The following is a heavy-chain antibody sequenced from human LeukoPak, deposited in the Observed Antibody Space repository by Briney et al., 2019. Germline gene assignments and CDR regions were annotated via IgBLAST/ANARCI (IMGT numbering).Heavy chain of an antibody. CDR2: IYYSGTT. J-gene: IGHJ5*02. CDR1: GDSISTTSYF. D-gene: IGHD6-19*01. CDR3: ARVYSSTHNWFDT. Sequence: SETLSLTCTVSGDSISTTSYFWAWIRQPPGEGLEWIGSIYYSGTTYFNSSLKSRVTISVERSKNHFSLKLSSLTVADTARYYCARVYSSTHNWFDTWGQGIQVTVSS. V-gene: IGHV4-39*07.